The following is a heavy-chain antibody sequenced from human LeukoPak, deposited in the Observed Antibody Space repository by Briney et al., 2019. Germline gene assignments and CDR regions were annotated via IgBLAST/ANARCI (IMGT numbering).Heavy chain of an antibody. CDR2: ISSRSSYI. CDR1: GFTFSSYS. CDR3: ARAGGSFLTYFDY. J-gene: IGHJ4*02. V-gene: IGHV3-21*01. Sequence: PGGSLRLSCAASGFTFSSYSMNWVRQAPGKGLEWVSSISSRSSYIYYADSVKGRFTISRDNAKNSLYLQMNSLRAEDTAVYYCARAGGSFLTYFDYWGQGTLVTVSS. D-gene: IGHD1-26*01.